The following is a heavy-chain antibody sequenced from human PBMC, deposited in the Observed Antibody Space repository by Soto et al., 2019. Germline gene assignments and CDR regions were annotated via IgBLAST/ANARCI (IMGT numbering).Heavy chain of an antibody. J-gene: IGHJ6*03. CDR1: GFTLSGYA. CDR2: ISSNGVGT. Sequence: GGPXSLSCAASGFTLSGYAMDWVRQAPGKGLEYVSGISSNGVGTYYANSVQGRFTISRDNSKNTVYLQMGSLRPEDLAVYYCARRARPDFYYMDVWGKGTTVTVSS. D-gene: IGHD6-6*01. V-gene: IGHV3-64*01. CDR3: ARRARPDFYYMDV.